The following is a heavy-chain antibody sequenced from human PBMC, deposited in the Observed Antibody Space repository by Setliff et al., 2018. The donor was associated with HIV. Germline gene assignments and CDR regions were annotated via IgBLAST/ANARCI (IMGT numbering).Heavy chain of an antibody. D-gene: IGHD3-22*01. Sequence: ASVKVSCKASGYIFTNYGITWVRQAPGQGLEWMGWISADNGNTRFAQSLQGRVTLTTDTSTNTAYMEMRTLRSDDTAVYYCVRGVTRDISGYYRDEYFQHWGQGTPVTVSS. CDR1: GYIFTNYG. CDR2: ISADNGNT. J-gene: IGHJ1*01. V-gene: IGHV1-18*01. CDR3: VRGVTRDISGYYRDEYFQH.